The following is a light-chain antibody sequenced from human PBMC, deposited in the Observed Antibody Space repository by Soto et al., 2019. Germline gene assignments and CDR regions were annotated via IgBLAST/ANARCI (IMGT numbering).Light chain of an antibody. V-gene: IGKV3D-15*01. J-gene: IGKJ5*01. Sequence: EIVMTQSPATLSVSPGESATLSCRASQNINSDLAWYVQKPGQAPRRVIYGESTWGTDVPPRFTGSGSGTEFTLTIIGLQSEDFAVYYCQQYNSWPITFGQGTRL. CDR3: QQYNSWPIT. CDR1: QNINSD. CDR2: GES.